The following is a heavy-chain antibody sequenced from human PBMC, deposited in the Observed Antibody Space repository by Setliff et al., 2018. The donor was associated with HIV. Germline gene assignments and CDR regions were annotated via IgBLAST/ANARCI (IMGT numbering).Heavy chain of an antibody. Sequence: ASVKVSCKASGYTFTSYYMHWVRQGPGQGLEWMGMINPSDGSTRYAQKLQGRVTMTRDTSTTTVYMELRSLRSEDTALYYCARQDIPTGYYLFDYWGQGTQVTVSS. CDR1: GYTFTSYY. V-gene: IGHV1-46*01. D-gene: IGHD3-9*01. J-gene: IGHJ4*02. CDR3: ARQDIPTGYYLFDY. CDR2: INPSDGST.